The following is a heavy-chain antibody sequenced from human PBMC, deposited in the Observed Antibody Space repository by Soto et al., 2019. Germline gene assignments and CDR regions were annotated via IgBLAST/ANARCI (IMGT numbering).Heavy chain of an antibody. D-gene: IGHD6-13*01. CDR3: AKGARGGQLVDYYYGMDV. J-gene: IGHJ6*02. CDR1: GFTFSSYG. CDR2: ISYDGSNK. Sequence: QVQLVESGGGVVQPGRSLRLSCAASGFTFSSYGMHWVRQAPGKGLEWVAVISYDGSNKYYADSVKGRFTISRDNSKNTLYLQMNSLRAEDTAVYYCAKGARGGQLVDYYYGMDVWGQGTTVTVSS. V-gene: IGHV3-30*18.